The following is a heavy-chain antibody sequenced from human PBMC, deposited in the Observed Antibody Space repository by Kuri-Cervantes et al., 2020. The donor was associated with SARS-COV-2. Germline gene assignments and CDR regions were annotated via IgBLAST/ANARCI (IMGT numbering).Heavy chain of an antibody. J-gene: IGHJ4*02. CDR1: GYTFTSYA. CDR3: ASPRGTVTTGFDY. D-gene: IGHD4-11*01. V-gene: IGHV1-3*01. Sequence: ASVKVSCKASGYTFTSYAMHWVRQAPGQRLEWMGWINAGNGNTKYSQKFQDRVTMTRDTSISTAYMELSRLRSDDTAVYYCASPRGTVTTGFDYWGQGTLVTVSS. CDR2: INAGNGNT.